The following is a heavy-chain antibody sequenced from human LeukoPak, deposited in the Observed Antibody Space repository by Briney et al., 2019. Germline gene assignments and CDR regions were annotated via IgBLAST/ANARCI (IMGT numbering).Heavy chain of an antibody. Sequence: PSETLSLTCTVSGGSISSYYWSWIRQPPGKGLEWIGYIYYSGSTNYNPSLKSRVTISVDTSKNQFSPKLSSVTAADTAVYYCARRRWLEPYYMDVWGKGTTVTVSS. CDR2: IYYSGST. V-gene: IGHV4-59*01. CDR3: ARRRWLEPYYMDV. J-gene: IGHJ6*03. CDR1: GGSISSYY. D-gene: IGHD4-23*01.